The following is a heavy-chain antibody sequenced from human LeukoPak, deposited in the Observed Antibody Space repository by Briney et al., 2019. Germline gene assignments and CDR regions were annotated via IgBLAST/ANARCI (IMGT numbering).Heavy chain of an antibody. D-gene: IGHD2-15*01. Sequence: GGSLRLSCAASGFTFSSYAMTWVRQAPGKGLEWVAVIFYAGNNQYYADSVKGRFAISRDNSKNTLYLQMNSLTSEDTAVYYCAKDSDCSGGGCYSNYFYYYMDVWGKGTTVTVSS. CDR2: IFYAGNNQ. V-gene: IGHV3-30*18. CDR3: AKDSDCSGGGCYSNYFYYYMDV. J-gene: IGHJ6*03. CDR1: GFTFSSYA.